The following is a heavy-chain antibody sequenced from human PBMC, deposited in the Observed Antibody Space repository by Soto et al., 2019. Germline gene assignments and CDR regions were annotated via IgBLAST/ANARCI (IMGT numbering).Heavy chain of an antibody. J-gene: IGHJ6*02. CDR2: ISYDGSNK. D-gene: IGHD2-21*01. Sequence: QVQLVESGGGVVQPGRSLRLSCAASGFTFSSYGMHWVRQAPRKGLEWVAVISYDGSNKYYADSVKGRFTISRDNSKNTLYLQMNSLRAEDTAVYYCAKGLAATLYYYGMDVWGQGTTVTVSS. V-gene: IGHV3-30*18. CDR3: AKGLAATLYYYGMDV. CDR1: GFTFSSYG.